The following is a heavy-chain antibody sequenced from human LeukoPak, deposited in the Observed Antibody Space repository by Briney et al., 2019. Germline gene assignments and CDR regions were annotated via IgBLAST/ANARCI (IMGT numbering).Heavy chain of an antibody. D-gene: IGHD2-2*01. CDR2: ISSSSSTI. J-gene: IGHJ6*03. CDR1: GFTFSSYS. Sequence: GGSLRLSCAASGFTFSSYSMNWVRQAPGKGLEWVSYISSSSSTIYYADSVKGRFTISRDNAKNSLYLQMNSLRAEDTAVYYCARRAVVPAAISRYYYMDVWGKGTTVTVSS. V-gene: IGHV3-48*04. CDR3: ARRAVVPAAISRYYYMDV.